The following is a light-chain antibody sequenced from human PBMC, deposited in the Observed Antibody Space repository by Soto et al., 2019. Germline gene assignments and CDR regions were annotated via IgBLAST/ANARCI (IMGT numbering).Light chain of an antibody. V-gene: IGLV2-18*02. CDR1: SSDIGSYNR. CDR2: EAN. J-gene: IGLJ1*01. Sequence: QSVLTQPASVSGSPGQSITISCTGTSSDIGSYNRVSWYQQPPGTAPKLIIYEANNRPSGVPDRFSGSKSGNTASLTISGLLAEDEADYYCNSFTTSSTYVFGTGTKLTVL. CDR3: NSFTTSSTYV.